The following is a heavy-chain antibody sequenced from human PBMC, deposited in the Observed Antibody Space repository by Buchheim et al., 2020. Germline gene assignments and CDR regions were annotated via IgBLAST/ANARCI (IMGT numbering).Heavy chain of an antibody. CDR3: ARVHSSPNLGFDP. D-gene: IGHD6-13*01. J-gene: IGHJ5*02. CDR1: GGSFSGYY. V-gene: IGHV4-34*01. Sequence: QVQLQQWGAGLLKPSETLSLTCAVYGGSFSGYYWSWIRQPPGKGLEWIGEINHSGSTNYNPSLKSRVTISVDTSKNQFSLKLSSVTAADTAVYYCARVHSSPNLGFDPWGQGTL. CDR2: INHSGST.